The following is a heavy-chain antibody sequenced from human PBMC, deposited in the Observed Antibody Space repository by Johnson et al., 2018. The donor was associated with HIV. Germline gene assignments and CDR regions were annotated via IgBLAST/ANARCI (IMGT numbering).Heavy chain of an antibody. D-gene: IGHD1-26*01. CDR3: ASAWGELDDAFDI. V-gene: IGHV3-30*03. CDR2: ISYDGSNK. Sequence: QMQLVESGGGVVQPGRSLRLSCAASGFTFSSYGMHWVRQAPGKGLEWVAVISYDGSNKYYAYSVKGRFTISRDNSKNTLYLQMNSLRAEDTAVYYCASAWGELDDAFDIWGQGTMVTVSS. CDR1: GFTFSSYG. J-gene: IGHJ3*02.